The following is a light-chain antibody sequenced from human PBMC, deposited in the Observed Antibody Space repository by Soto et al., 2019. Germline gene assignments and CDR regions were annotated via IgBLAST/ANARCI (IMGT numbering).Light chain of an antibody. CDR2: GPS. CDR1: QSVSSN. CDR3: EEYYNWPPVT. V-gene: IGKV3-15*01. Sequence: EIVMTQSPSTLSVSPGERATLSCRASQSVSSNLAWHKQKPCQAPSLLIYGPSPRATGIPARFSGSGSVTEFTLTICSLQSEDFAVSYCEEYYNWPPVTFGLGSKVDIK. J-gene: IGKJ3*01.